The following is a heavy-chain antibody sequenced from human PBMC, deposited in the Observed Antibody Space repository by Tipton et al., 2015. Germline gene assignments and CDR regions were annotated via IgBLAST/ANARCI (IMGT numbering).Heavy chain of an antibody. D-gene: IGHD5-12*01. CDR3: ARSGGYGWDS. CDR2: IKPDGGES. CDR1: EFISSNNW. Sequence: SLRLSCAASEFISSNNWMTWVRQAPGKRPEWVANIKPDGGESYYLDSLKGRFTFSRDNAKNSLSLQMNSLRAEDTGVYYCARSGGYGWDSWGQGTLVIVSS. J-gene: IGHJ4*02. V-gene: IGHV3-7*01.